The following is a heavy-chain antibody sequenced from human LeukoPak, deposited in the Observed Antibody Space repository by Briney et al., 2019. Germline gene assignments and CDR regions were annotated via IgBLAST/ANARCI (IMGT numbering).Heavy chain of an antibody. Sequence: SETLSLTCTVSGYSISSGYYWGWIRQPPGKGLEWIGSIYHSGSTYYNPSLKSRDTISVDTSKNQFSLKLSSVTAADTAVYYCAREGAYYDYIWGSYRYKDFDYWGQGTLVTISS. V-gene: IGHV4-38-2*02. CDR2: IYHSGST. CDR3: AREGAYYDYIWGSYRYKDFDY. D-gene: IGHD3-16*02. CDR1: GYSISSGYY. J-gene: IGHJ4*02.